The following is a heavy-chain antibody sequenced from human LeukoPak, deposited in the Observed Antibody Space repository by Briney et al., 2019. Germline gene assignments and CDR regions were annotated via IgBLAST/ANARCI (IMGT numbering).Heavy chain of an antibody. J-gene: IGHJ4*02. CDR2: IIAIFGTA. Sequence: SGKVSCKASGGTFSSYAISWVGQAPGQGLEWMGRIIAIFGTANYAQKYQGRVTITTDESTSTAYMELSSLRSEDTAVYYCAREAPGITMIVVCYFDYWGQGTLVTVSS. CDR3: AREAPGITMIVVCYFDY. D-gene: IGHD3-22*01. CDR1: GGTFSSYA. V-gene: IGHV1-69*05.